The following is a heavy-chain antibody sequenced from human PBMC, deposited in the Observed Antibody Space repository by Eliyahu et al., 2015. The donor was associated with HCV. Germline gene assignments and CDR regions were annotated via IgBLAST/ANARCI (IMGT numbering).Heavy chain of an antibody. CDR2: IWYDGSNK. J-gene: IGHJ6*03. V-gene: IGHV3-33*01. CDR1: GFTFGSFG. Sequence: QVQLVESGGGVVQPGKSLRLSCATSGFTFGSFGXHWVRQAPGKGLGWVAVIWYDGSNKYYADSVKGRFTISRDNSGNTLYLQMISLEAEDTAVYFCARDGSSWYTPSYYYYMDVWGRGATVTVSS. CDR3: ARDGSSWYTPSYYYYMDV. D-gene: IGHD6-13*01.